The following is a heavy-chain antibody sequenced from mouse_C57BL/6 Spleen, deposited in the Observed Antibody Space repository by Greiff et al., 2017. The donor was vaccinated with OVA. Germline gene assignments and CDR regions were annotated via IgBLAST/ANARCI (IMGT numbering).Heavy chain of an antibody. D-gene: IGHD1-1*01. CDR3: AGGYYGSSYGY. CDR2: IYPGDGDT. V-gene: IGHV1-80*01. CDR1: GYAFSSYW. J-gene: IGHJ2*01. Sequence: QVQLQQSGAELVKPGASVKISCKASGYAFSSYWMNWVKQRPGKGLEWIGQIYPGDGDTNYNGKFKGKATLTADKSSSTAYMQLSSLTSEDSAVYFCAGGYYGSSYGYWGQGTTLTVSS.